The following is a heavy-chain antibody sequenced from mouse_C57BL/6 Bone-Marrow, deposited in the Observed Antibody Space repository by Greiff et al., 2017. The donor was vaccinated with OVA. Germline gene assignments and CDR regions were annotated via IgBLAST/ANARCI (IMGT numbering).Heavy chain of an antibody. J-gene: IGHJ1*03. D-gene: IGHD1-1*01. V-gene: IGHV3-6*01. CDR3: ARNYYGSYYWYFDV. Sequence: EVQLVESGPGLVKPSQSLSLTCSVTGYSITSGYYWNWIRQFPGNKLEWMGYISYDGSNNYNPSLKNRISITRDTSKNQFFLKLNSVTTEDTATYYCARNYYGSYYWYFDVWGTGTTVTVSS. CDR2: ISYDGSN. CDR1: GYSITSGYY.